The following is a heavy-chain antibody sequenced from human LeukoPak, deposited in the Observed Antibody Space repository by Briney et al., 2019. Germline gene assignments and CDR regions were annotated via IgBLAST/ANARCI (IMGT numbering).Heavy chain of an antibody. CDR1: GFTFASYA. CDR3: AKPYGSASVSFFAY. J-gene: IGHJ4*02. CDR2: ISSSGGSI. Sequence: GGSLRLSCAASGFTFASYAMSWVRQAPGKGLEWVLSISSSGGSIYYADSVKGRFTISRDNSKNTLYLQMSSLRVEDTAGHYCAKPYGSASVSFFAYWGQGTLVTVSS. V-gene: IGHV3-23*01. D-gene: IGHD6-6*01.